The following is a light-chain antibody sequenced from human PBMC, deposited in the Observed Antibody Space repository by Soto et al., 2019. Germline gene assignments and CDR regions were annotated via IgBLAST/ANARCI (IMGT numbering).Light chain of an antibody. CDR2: DAS. CDR1: QDISIY. V-gene: IGKV1-33*01. J-gene: IGKJ5*01. CDR3: QHFDSLPVL. Sequence: DIQMPPSPSSLSASVGVGVTITCQASQDISIYVDWYQQKPGKAPKLLIYDASNLENGVPSRFSGSRSGTEYTFTISSLQLEDIATYDWQHFDSLPVLFGQGTGLEIK.